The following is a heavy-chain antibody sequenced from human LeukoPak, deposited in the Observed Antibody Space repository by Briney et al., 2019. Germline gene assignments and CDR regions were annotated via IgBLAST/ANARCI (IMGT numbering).Heavy chain of an antibody. Sequence: SVKVSCKASGGTFSSYAISWVRQAPGQGLEWMGGIIPIFGTANYAQKFQGRVTITTDESTSTAYMELSSLRSEDTAVYYCARAASTGTFDYYYYYMDVWGKGITVTVSS. CDR3: ARAASTGTFDYYYYYMDV. D-gene: IGHD1-1*01. CDR2: IIPIFGTA. V-gene: IGHV1-69*05. CDR1: GGTFSSYA. J-gene: IGHJ6*03.